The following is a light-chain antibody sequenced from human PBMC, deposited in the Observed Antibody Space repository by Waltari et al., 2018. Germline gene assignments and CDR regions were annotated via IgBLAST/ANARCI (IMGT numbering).Light chain of an antibody. V-gene: IGKV3-20*01. CDR2: GAS. J-gene: IGKJ1*01. CDR3: QKYGTLPAP. CDR1: QSDSGY. Sequence: VFPQSAGTLSLSAGDRATRSCRASQSDSGYLAWSQQKPGQALRLLSYGASSRASVIPDRLKDLESGTDLSLTFRKVEPEDCAVYYCQKYGTLPAPFGQGNKVQ.